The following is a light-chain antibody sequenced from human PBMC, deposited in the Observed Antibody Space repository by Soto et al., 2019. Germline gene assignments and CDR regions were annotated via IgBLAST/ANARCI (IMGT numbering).Light chain of an antibody. V-gene: IGKV1-5*01. Sequence: DIQITPSPSSRSPSVGDRATITCRASRSISDWLAWYQQKTGKANKLLIYDASSLESGVPSRFSGSGSGTDFTLTIRSMKTEELATYDCKPSYSTTWTVGQG. CDR3: KPSYSTTWT. J-gene: IGKJ1*01. CDR2: DAS. CDR1: RSISDW.